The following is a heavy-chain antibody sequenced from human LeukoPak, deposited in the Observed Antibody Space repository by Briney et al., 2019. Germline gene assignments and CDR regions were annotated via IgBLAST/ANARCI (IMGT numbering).Heavy chain of an antibody. CDR3: ATGIRGTFDY. CDR1: GFTFSSYE. CDR2: FDPEDGET. V-gene: IGHV1-24*01. D-gene: IGHD3-10*01. Sequence: GGSLRLSCAASGFTFSSYEMNWVRQAPGKGLEWMGGFDPEDGETIYAQKFQGRVTMTEDTSTDTAYMELSSLRSEDTAVYYCATGIRGTFDYWGQGTLVTVSS. J-gene: IGHJ4*02.